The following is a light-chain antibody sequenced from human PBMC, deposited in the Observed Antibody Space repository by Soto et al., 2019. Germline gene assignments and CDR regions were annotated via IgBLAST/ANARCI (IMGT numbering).Light chain of an antibody. CDR3: QQYGSSPPLT. V-gene: IGKV3-20*01. Sequence: ECVLTQSPGKLSLSPGERATLSCRASQSISSSFLAWYQQQPGQAPRLLIYGASSRGTGIRDRFSGSGSGTDFTLTISRLKPEDFAVYYCQQYGSSPPLTFGGGTKVEIK. CDR1: QSISSSF. CDR2: GAS. J-gene: IGKJ4*01.